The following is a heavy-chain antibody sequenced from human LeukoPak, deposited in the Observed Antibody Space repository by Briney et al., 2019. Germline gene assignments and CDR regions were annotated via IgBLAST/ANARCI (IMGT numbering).Heavy chain of an antibody. CDR1: GYRLTDVF. Sequence: GASVKVSCKVSGYRLTDVFIQWVRQAPGEGLEWVGGFDPEEGKKLYARKFQGRVTTTEDTSTDIAYMELHSLTSEDAAVYYCARDQGIGAAGCDFWGQGTLVTVSS. D-gene: IGHD6-13*01. V-gene: IGHV1-24*01. CDR3: ARDQGIGAAGCDF. CDR2: FDPEEGKK. J-gene: IGHJ4*02.